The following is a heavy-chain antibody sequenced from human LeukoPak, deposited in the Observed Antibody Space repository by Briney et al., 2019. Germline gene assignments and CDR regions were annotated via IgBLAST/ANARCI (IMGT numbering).Heavy chain of an antibody. CDR1: GYSFTSYW. CDR3: ARLTRYSSSWSLYYYYGMDV. J-gene: IGHJ6*02. Sequence: GESLKISCKCSGYSFTSYWLGWVRQMPGKGLEWMGIMYSGDYDTRYSPPFQGQVTISADKPISTAYLQWSSLKASDTAMYYCARLTRYSSSWSLYYYYGMDVWGQGTTVTVSS. D-gene: IGHD6-13*01. CDR2: MYSGDYDT. V-gene: IGHV5-51*01.